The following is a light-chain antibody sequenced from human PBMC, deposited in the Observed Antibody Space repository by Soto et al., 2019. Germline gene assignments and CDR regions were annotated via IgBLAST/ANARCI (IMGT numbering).Light chain of an antibody. V-gene: IGKV3-20*01. J-gene: IGKJ1*01. CDR3: QQYGSSPRT. CDR1: QLFSSN. Sequence: EIVLMQSPDTLSVSPGENVTLSCRASQLFSSNLAWYQHKPGQAPRLLIYGVSTRDTGVPDRFSGSASGTEFTLTISRLEPEDFAVYYCQQYGSSPRTFGQGTKVDIK. CDR2: GVS.